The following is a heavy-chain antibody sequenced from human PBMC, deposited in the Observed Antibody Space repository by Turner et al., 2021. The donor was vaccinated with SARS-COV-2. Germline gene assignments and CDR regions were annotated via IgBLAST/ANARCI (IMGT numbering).Heavy chain of an antibody. V-gene: IGHV1-18*01. J-gene: IGHJ4*02. CDR1: GYTFTSYG. D-gene: IGHD5-12*01. Sequence: VQLVQSGAEVKKPGASVKVSCKAAGYTFTSYGISWVRQAPGQGLEWMGWISSYNGNTNNAQKIQGRVTMTTETSTSTAYMELRSLRSDDTAVYYCARVGNGMATHNLFFDYWGQGTLVTVSS. CDR3: ARVGNGMATHNLFFDY. CDR2: ISSYNGNT.